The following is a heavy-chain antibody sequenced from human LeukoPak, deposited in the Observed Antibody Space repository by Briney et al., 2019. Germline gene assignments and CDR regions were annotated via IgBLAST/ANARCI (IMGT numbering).Heavy chain of an antibody. D-gene: IGHD3-16*01. CDR2: IHYSGTT. J-gene: IGHJ6*03. Sequence: PSETLSLTCTVSGGSISSSNYYWGWIRQPPGKGLEWIGTIHYSGTTYYKPSLNSRVTIHVDTSKNQFSPKLSSMTAADTAVYYCARIYAPQYMDVWGKGTTVTVSS. CDR3: ARIYAPQYMDV. CDR1: GGSISSSNYY. V-gene: IGHV4-39*01.